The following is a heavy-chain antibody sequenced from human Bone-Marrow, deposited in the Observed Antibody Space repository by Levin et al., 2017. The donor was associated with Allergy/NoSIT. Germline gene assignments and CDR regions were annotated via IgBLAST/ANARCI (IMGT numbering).Heavy chain of an antibody. CDR3: ARKGNIRDYYDSSGYYGDRIPFDI. J-gene: IGHJ3*02. V-gene: IGHV3-33*01. CDR1: GFTFSSYG. CDR2: IWYDGSNK. Sequence: GGSLRLSCAASGFTFSSYGMHWVRQAPGKGLEWVAVIWYDGSNKYYADSVKGRFTISRDNSKNTLYLQMNSLRAEETAVYYCARKGNIRDYYDSSGYYGDRIPFDIWGQGTMVTVSS. D-gene: IGHD3-22*01.